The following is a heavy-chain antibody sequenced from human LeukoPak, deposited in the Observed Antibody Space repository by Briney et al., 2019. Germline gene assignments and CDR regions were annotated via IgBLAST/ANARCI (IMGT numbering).Heavy chain of an antibody. V-gene: IGHV3-48*03. CDR3: ARGGRGYSSSWFDY. CDR2: ISSSGSTI. Sequence: PGGSLRLSCAASGFTFSSYEMNWVRQAPGKGLEWVSYISSSGSTIYYADSVKGRFTISRDNAKNSLYLQMNSLRAEDTAVYYCARGGRGYSSSWFDYWGQGTLVTVSS. CDR1: GFTFSSYE. J-gene: IGHJ4*02. D-gene: IGHD6-13*01.